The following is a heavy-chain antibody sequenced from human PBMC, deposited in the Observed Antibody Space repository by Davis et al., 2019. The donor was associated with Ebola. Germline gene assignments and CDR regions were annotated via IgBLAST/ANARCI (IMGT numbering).Heavy chain of an antibody. CDR3: AKGQLYYYGSGSSNWFDP. Sequence: GGSLRLSCAASGFTFSSYAMSWVRQAPGKGLEWVSAISGSGGSTYYADSVKGRFTISRDNSKNTLYLQMNSLRAEDTAVYYCAKGQLYYYGSGSSNWFDPWGQGTLVTVSS. V-gene: IGHV3-23*01. J-gene: IGHJ5*02. D-gene: IGHD3-10*01. CDR1: GFTFSSYA. CDR2: ISGSGGST.